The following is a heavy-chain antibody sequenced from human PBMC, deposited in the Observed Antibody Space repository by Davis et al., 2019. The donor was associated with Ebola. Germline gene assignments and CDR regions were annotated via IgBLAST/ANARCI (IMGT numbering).Heavy chain of an antibody. CDR2: INAGNGNT. Sequence: ASVKVSCKASGYTFTSYAMHWVRQAPGQRLEWMGWINAGNGNTKYSQKFQGRVTITRDTSASTAYMELSSLRSEDTAVYYCARDPYELVVVPWFDPWGQGTLVTVSS. CDR1: GYTFTSYA. V-gene: IGHV1-3*01. CDR3: ARDPYELVVVPWFDP. J-gene: IGHJ5*02. D-gene: IGHD3-22*01.